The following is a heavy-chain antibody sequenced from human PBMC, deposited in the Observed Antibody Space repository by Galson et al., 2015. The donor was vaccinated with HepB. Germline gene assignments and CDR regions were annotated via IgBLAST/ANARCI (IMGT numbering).Heavy chain of an antibody. CDR1: GDSVSSNSAA. D-gene: IGHD2-15*01. Sequence: CAISGDSVSSNSAAWNWIRQSPSRGLEWLGRTYYRSKWYNDYAVSVKSRITINPDTSKNQFSLQLNSVTPEDTAVYYCARELGSDFYDYYYGMDVWGQGTTVTVSS. V-gene: IGHV6-1*01. CDR2: TYYRSKWYN. CDR3: ARELGSDFYDYYYGMDV. J-gene: IGHJ6*02.